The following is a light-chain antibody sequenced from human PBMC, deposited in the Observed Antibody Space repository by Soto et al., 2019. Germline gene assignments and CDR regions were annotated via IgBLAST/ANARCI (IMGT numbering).Light chain of an antibody. CDR3: ASWDDSLNGPV. Sequence: QSVLTQPPSASGTPGQRVTISCSGGNSNIGSNAVNWYQQLPGTAPKLLIYNNYQRPSGVPDRFSGSKSGTSASLAISGLQSGDEADYHCASWDDSLNGPVFGGGTQLTVL. CDR1: NSNIGSNA. CDR2: NNY. J-gene: IGLJ3*02. V-gene: IGLV1-44*01.